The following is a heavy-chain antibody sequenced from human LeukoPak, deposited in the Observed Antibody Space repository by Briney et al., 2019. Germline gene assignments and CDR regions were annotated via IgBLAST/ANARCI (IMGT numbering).Heavy chain of an antibody. Sequence: GGSLRLSCAASGFTFSSYAVSWVRQAPGKGLEWVSAISGSGGSTYYADSVKGRFTISRGNSKNTLYLQMNSLRAEDTAVYYCAKEKLDTAMRRPFDYWGQGTLVTVSS. CDR3: AKEKLDTAMRRPFDY. CDR2: ISGSGGST. J-gene: IGHJ4*02. CDR1: GFTFSSYA. V-gene: IGHV3-23*01. D-gene: IGHD5-18*01.